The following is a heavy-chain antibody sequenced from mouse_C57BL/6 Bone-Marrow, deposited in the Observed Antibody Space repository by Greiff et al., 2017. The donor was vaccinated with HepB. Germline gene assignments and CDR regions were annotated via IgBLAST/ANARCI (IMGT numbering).Heavy chain of an antibody. Sequence: EVKLMESGGGLVQPKGSLKLSCAASGFSFNTYAMNWVRQAPGKGLEWVARIRSKSNNYATYYADSVKDRFTISRDDSESMLYLQMNNLKTEDTAMYYCVRQGGSSYLDYWGQGTTLTVSS. D-gene: IGHD1-1*01. J-gene: IGHJ2*01. CDR2: IRSKSNNYAT. CDR1: GFSFNTYA. V-gene: IGHV10-1*01. CDR3: VRQGGSSYLDY.